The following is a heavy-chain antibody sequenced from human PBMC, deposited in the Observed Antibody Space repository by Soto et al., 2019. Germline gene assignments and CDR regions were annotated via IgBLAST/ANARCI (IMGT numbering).Heavy chain of an antibody. CDR3: ARDLTTYYDFWSGPPDYGMDV. CDR2: ISAYNGNT. D-gene: IGHD3-3*01. V-gene: IGHV1-18*04. J-gene: IGHJ6*02. CDR1: GYTFTSYG. Sequence: ASVKVSCKASGYTFTSYGISWVRQAPGQGLEWMGWISAYNGNTNYAQKLQGRVTMTTDTSTSTAYMELRSLRSDDTAVYYCARDLTTYYDFWSGPPDYGMDVWGQGTTVT.